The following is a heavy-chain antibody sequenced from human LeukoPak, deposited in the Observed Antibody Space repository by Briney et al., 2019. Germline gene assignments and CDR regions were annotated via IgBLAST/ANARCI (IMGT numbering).Heavy chain of an antibody. CDR1: GGSISSSSYY. CDR3: ARAYSSGWDFDY. CDR2: IYYSGST. J-gene: IGHJ4*02. V-gene: IGHV4-39*01. D-gene: IGHD6-19*01. Sequence: SETLSLTCTVSGGSISSSSYYWGWIRQPPGKGLEWIVSIYYSGSTYYNPSFKSRVTISVDTSKNQFSLKLSSVNAAETAGYYCARAYSSGWDFDYWGQGTLVTVSS.